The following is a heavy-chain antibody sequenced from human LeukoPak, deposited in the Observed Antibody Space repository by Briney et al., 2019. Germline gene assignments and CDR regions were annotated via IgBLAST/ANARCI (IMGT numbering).Heavy chain of an antibody. J-gene: IGHJ3*02. CDR2: IYYSGST. CDR3: ARGGSQTGGSDAFDI. CDR1: GGSISSSSYY. D-gene: IGHD1-26*01. Sequence: SETLSLTCTVSGGSISSSSYYWGWIRQPPGKGLEWIGSIYYSGSTYYNPSLKSRVTISVDTSKNQFSLKLSSVTAADTAVYYCARGGSQTGGSDAFDIWGQGTMVTVSS. V-gene: IGHV4-39*07.